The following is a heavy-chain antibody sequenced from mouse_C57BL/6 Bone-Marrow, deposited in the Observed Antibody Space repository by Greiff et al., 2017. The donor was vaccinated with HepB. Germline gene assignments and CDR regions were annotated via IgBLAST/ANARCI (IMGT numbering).Heavy chain of an antibody. CDR1: GYTFTSYW. CDR3: ALLYKFAY. J-gene: IGHJ3*01. CDR2: IHHSDSDT. D-gene: IGHD2-12*01. Sequence: VQLQQPGAELVKPGASVKVSCKASGYTFTSYWMHWVKQRPGQGLEWIGRIHHSDSDTNYNQKFKGKATLTVDKSSSTAYMQLSSLTSEDSAVYYCALLYKFAYWGQGTLVTVSA. V-gene: IGHV1-74*01.